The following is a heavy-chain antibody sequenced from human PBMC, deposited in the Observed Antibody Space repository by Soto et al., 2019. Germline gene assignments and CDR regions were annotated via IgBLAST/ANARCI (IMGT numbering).Heavy chain of an antibody. CDR3: ARNPSGDY. D-gene: IGHD3-10*01. J-gene: IGHJ4*02. CDR1: GFTFSSYS. V-gene: IGHV3-21*01. Sequence: EVQLVESGGGLVKPGGSPRLSCAASGFTFSSYSMTWVRQAPGKGLEWVSSINSRSSSIYYADSVKGRFTISRDNAKNSLYLQMNSLRAEDTAVYYCARNPSGDYWGQGTLVTVSS. CDR2: INSRSSSI.